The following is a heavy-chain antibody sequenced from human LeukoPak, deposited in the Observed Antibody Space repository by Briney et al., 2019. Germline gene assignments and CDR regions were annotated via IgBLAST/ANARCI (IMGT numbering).Heavy chain of an antibody. CDR1: GYTFTSYY. CDR3: ARDAYYDSSGSSIAYYYGMDV. CDR2: INPSGGST. V-gene: IGHV1-46*01. Sequence: GASVKVSCKASGYTFTSYYMHWVRQAPGQGLEWRGIINPSGGSTSYAQKFQGRVTMTRDTSTSTVYMELSSLRSEDTAVYYCARDAYYDSSGSSIAYYYGMDVWGQGTTVTVSS. J-gene: IGHJ6*02. D-gene: IGHD3-22*01.